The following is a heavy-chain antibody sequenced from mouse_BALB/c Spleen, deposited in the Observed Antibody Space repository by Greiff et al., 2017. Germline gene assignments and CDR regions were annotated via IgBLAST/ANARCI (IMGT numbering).Heavy chain of an antibody. Sequence: EVKLMESGGGLVQPGGSRKLSCAASGFTFSSFGMHWVRQAPEKGLEWVAYISSGSSTIYYADTVKGRFTISRDNPKNTLFLQMTSLRSEDTAMYYCARWELYAWFAYWGQGTLVTVSA. CDR1: GFTFSSFG. J-gene: IGHJ3*01. D-gene: IGHD2-10*02. V-gene: IGHV5-17*02. CDR2: ISSGSSTI. CDR3: ARWELYAWFAY.